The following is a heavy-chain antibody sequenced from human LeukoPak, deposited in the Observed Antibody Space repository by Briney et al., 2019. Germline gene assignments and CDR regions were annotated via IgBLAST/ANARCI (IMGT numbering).Heavy chain of an antibody. D-gene: IGHD3-22*01. CDR2: ISGSGGST. J-gene: IGHJ3*02. CDR3: AKSITMIVVARPHDAFDI. CDR1: GFTFSSYA. Sequence: SGGSLRLSCAASGFTFSSYAMSWVRQAPGKGLEWVSAISGSGGSTYYADSVKGWFTISRDNSKNTLYLQMNSLRAEDTAVYYCAKSITMIVVARPHDAFDIWGQGTMVTVSS. V-gene: IGHV3-23*01.